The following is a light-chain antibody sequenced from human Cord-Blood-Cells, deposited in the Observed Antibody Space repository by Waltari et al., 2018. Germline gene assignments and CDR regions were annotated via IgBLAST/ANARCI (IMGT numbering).Light chain of an antibody. J-gene: IGLJ1*01. CDR3: SSYTSSSPLML. CDR2: DVS. CDR1: SSDVGGYNY. Sequence: QSALTQPASVSGSTGQSITISCTGTSSDVGGYNYVSWYQQHPGKAPKLMIYDVSNRPSGVSKRFCGPKSGNTASLTISGLQAEDEADYYGSSYTSSSPLMLFGTGTKVTFL. V-gene: IGLV2-14*01.